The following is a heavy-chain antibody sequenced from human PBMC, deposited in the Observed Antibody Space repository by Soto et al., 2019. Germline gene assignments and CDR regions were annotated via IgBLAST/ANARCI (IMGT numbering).Heavy chain of an antibody. J-gene: IGHJ4*02. CDR3: GRWGPPAGN. V-gene: IGHV1-18*01. Sequence: QGQRVQSGAEGKKPGASVKFSCKASGYTFTGYSISWVRQAPGQGLEWRGWISAYNVNTNYAQKFTGRVTMTTDTSTPTAYMELRSLRSDYTSVYYCGRWGPPAGNWGQGTLVTVSS. CDR1: GYTFTGYS. D-gene: IGHD3-16*01. CDR2: ISAYNVNT.